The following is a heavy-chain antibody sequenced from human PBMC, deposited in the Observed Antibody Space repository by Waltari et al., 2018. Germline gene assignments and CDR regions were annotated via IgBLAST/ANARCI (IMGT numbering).Heavy chain of an antibody. Sequence: QVQLVESGGGVVQPGRSLRLSCAASGFTFSSYAMHWVRQAPGKGLEWVAVISYDGSNKYYADAVKGRFTISRDNSKNTLYLQMNSLRAEDTAVYYCARERARLLWFGELLRGGDAFDIWGQGTMVIVSS. CDR1: GFTFSSYA. J-gene: IGHJ3*02. CDR2: ISYDGSNK. D-gene: IGHD3-10*01. CDR3: ARERARLLWFGELLRGGDAFDI. V-gene: IGHV3-30*01.